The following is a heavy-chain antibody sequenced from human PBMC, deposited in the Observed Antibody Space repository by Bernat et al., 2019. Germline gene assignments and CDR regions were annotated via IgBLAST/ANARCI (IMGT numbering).Heavy chain of an antibody. CDR2: ISGSGGST. CDR3: AKCPIRPTEFDY. CDR1: GFTFSSYA. J-gene: IGHJ4*02. Sequence: EVQLLESGGGLVQPGGSLRLSCAASGFTFSSYAMSWVRQAPGKGLEWVSAISGSGGSTYYADSVKGRFTISRDNSKNTLYLQMNSLRAEDTAVYSCAKCPIRPTEFDYWGQGTLVTVSS. V-gene: IGHV3-23*01.